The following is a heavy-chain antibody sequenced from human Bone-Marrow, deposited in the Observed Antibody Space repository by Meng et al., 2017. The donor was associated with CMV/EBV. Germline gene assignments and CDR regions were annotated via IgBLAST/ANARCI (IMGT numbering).Heavy chain of an antibody. CDR3: VRDRDPLVAVRLGWFDP. Sequence: ASVKVSCKAPGYTFTGYYMHWVRQAPGQGLEWMGWINPNSGGTNYAQKFQGRVTMTRDTTISTAYMELSRLRSDDTAVYYCVRDRDPLVAVRLGWFDPWGQGTLVTVSS. V-gene: IGHV1-2*02. CDR1: GYTFTGYY. J-gene: IGHJ5*02. D-gene: IGHD7-27*01. CDR2: INPNSGGT.